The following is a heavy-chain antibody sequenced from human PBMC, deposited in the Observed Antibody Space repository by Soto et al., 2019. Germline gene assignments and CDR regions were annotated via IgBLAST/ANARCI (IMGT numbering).Heavy chain of an antibody. CDR2: ISGSGGST. V-gene: IGHV3-23*01. CDR3: AKFGLPYDFWSGPLFGPDDY. CDR1: GFTFSSYA. J-gene: IGHJ4*02. D-gene: IGHD3-3*01. Sequence: GGSLRLSCAASGFTFSSYAMSWVRQAPGKGLEWVSAISGSGGSTYYADSVKGRFTISRDNSKNTLYLQMNSLRAEDTAVYYCAKFGLPYDFWSGPLFGPDDYWGQGTLVTVSS.